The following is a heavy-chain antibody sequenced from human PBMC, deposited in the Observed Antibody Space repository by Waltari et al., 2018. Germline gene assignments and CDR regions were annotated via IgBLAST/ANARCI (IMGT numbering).Heavy chain of an antibody. Sequence: QPQLQESGPGLVKPSETLSLTCNVSGDSIRSTGSYWVWIRQSPGKGLEWIGSIYYDGSTYYSPSLRSRVTISADTSKNQFSLKLTSVTAADTAVYYCAAENPTRSYDLDAWGQGILVTASS. CDR2: IYYDGST. D-gene: IGHD3-16*01. V-gene: IGHV4-39*01. CDR3: AAENPTRSYDLDA. J-gene: IGHJ5*02. CDR1: GDSIRSTGSY.